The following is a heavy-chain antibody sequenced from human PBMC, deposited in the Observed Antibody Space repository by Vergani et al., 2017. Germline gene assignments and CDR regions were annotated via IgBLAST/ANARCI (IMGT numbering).Heavy chain of an antibody. J-gene: IGHJ6*03. Sequence: QVQLAESGGGRVQPGRSLRLSCAASGFRFSSHAIHWVRQAPGRGLEWVAVISNDGSKKYYADSVKGRFTISRDNSKNTLDLQMNSLRTQDTAVYYGAKGGSVTEGNLKYSFDMDVWGKGTTVTVS. CDR1: GFRFSSHA. CDR3: AKGGSVTEGNLKYSFDMDV. V-gene: IGHV3-30*18. CDR2: ISNDGSKK. D-gene: IGHD5-18*01.